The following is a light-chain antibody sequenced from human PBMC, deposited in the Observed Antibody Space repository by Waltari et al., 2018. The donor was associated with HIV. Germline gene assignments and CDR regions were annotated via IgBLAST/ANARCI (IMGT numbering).Light chain of an antibody. Sequence: QSMLTQPPSVSGAPGQRVTISCTGSSSNIGAGYDVHWYQQLPGTAPKLLIYDNINRPSGVPDRFSGSKSGTSASLAITGLQAEDEADYYCQSYDSSLRVFGGGTKLTVL. V-gene: IGLV1-40*01. CDR1: SSNIGAGYD. CDR3: QSYDSSLRV. J-gene: IGLJ3*02. CDR2: DNI.